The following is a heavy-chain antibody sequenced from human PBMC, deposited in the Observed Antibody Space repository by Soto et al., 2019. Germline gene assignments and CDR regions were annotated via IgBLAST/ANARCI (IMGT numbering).Heavy chain of an antibody. Sequence: QVQLVESGGGVVQPGRSLRLSCAASGFTFSSYGMHWVRQAPGKGLEWVAVIWYDGSNKYYADSVKGRFTISRDNSKNPLYRQMNSLRAEDTAVYYCARDSLRGYGEDDIWGQGTMVTVSS. CDR2: IWYDGSNK. CDR3: ARDSLRGYGEDDI. CDR1: GFTFSSYG. J-gene: IGHJ3*02. D-gene: IGHD5-18*01. V-gene: IGHV3-33*01.